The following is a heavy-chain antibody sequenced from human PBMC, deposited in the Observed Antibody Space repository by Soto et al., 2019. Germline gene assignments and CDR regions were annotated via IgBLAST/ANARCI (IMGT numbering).Heavy chain of an antibody. D-gene: IGHD6-6*01. J-gene: IGHJ4*02. CDR2: IIPIFGTA. Sequence: SVKVSCKASGGTFSSYAISWVRQAPGQGLEWMGGIIPIFGTANYAQKFQGRATITADESTSTAYMELSSLRSEDTAVYYCARGKSSSASFDYWGQGTLVTVSS. CDR1: GGTFSSYA. CDR3: ARGKSSSASFDY. V-gene: IGHV1-69*13.